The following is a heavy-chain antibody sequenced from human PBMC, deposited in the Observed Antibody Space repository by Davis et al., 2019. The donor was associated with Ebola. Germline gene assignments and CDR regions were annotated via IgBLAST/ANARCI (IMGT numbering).Heavy chain of an antibody. CDR3: AKDAPDYYDSSGYYSVRYFDY. Sequence: PGGSLRLSCAASGFTFSSYAMSWVRQAPGKGLEWVSAISGSGGSTYYADSVKGRFTISRDNSKNTLYLQMNSLRAEDTAVYYCAKDAPDYYDSSGYYSVRYFDYWGQGTLVTVSS. CDR1: GFTFSSYA. D-gene: IGHD3-22*01. CDR2: ISGSGGST. J-gene: IGHJ4*02. V-gene: IGHV3-23*01.